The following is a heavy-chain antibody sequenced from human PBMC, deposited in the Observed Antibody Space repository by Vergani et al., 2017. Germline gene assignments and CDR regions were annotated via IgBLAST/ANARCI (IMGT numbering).Heavy chain of an antibody. V-gene: IGHV1-18*01. CDR1: GYTFTSYG. D-gene: IGHD3-10*01. Sequence: QVQLVQSGAEVKKPGASVKVSCKASGYTFTSYGISWVRQAPGQGLEWMGWSSAYNGNTNYAQKLQGRVTMTTDTSTSTAYMELRSLRSDDTAVYYCARDPPSITMVRGAALDYWGQGTLVTVSS. J-gene: IGHJ4*02. CDR2: SSAYNGNT. CDR3: ARDPPSITMVRGAALDY.